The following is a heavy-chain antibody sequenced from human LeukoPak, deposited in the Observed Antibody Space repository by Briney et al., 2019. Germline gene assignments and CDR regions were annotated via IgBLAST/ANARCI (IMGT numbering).Heavy chain of an antibody. CDR2: IYYSGST. Sequence: SETLSLTCTVSGGSISGYYWSWIRQSPGKGLEWIGYIYYSGSTNYNPSLKSRVTMSVDTSKNHFSLKLSSVTAADTAVYYCARHLRSSSWYYFDYWGQGTLVTVSS. J-gene: IGHJ4*02. V-gene: IGHV4-59*08. D-gene: IGHD6-13*01. CDR1: GGSISGYY. CDR3: ARHLRSSSWYYFDY.